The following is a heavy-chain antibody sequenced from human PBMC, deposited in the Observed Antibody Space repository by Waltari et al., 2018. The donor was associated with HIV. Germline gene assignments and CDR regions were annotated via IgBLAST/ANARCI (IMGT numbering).Heavy chain of an antibody. J-gene: IGHJ3*01. Sequence: VQLVESGGGLVQPGGSLTLSCTASKFIFSNYLMTWVRQAPGKGLEWVADISSDGNEDFYSDSLKGRFVISRDNVKNSLFLQLSHLRVDDTAVYYCARGAVYSSGPYDAFDVWGQGTLVTVSS. CDR1: KFIFSNYL. D-gene: IGHD6-19*01. CDR3: ARGAVYSSGPYDAFDV. CDR2: ISSDGNED. V-gene: IGHV3-7*04.